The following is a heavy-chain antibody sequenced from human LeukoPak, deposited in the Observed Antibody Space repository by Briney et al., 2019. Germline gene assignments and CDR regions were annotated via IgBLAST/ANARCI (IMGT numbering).Heavy chain of an antibody. V-gene: IGHV1-69*13. Sequence: GASVKVSCKASGGTFSSYAISWVRQAPGQGLEWMGGIIPIFGTANYAQKFQGGVTITADESTSTAYMELSSLRSEDTAVYYCAHSTIVLMVYASSYYGMDVWGQGTTVTVSS. CDR1: GGTFSSYA. D-gene: IGHD2-8*01. J-gene: IGHJ6*02. CDR2: IIPIFGTA. CDR3: AHSTIVLMVYASSYYGMDV.